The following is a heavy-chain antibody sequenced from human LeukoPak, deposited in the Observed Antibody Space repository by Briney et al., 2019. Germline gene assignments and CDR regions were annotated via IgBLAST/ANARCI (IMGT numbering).Heavy chain of an antibody. D-gene: IGHD5-18*01. J-gene: IGHJ3*02. V-gene: IGHV1-24*01. Sequence: ASVKVSCKVSGYTLTELSMHWVRQAPGKGLEWMGGFDPEDGETIYAQKFQGRVTMTEDTSTDTAYMELSSLRSEDTAVYYCATDGEGQYSYGPYAFDIWGQGTMVTVSS. CDR1: GYTLTELS. CDR2: FDPEDGET. CDR3: ATDGEGQYSYGPYAFDI.